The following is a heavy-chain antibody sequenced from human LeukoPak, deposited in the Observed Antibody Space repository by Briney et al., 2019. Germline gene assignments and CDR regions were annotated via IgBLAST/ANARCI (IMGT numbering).Heavy chain of an antibody. CDR1: SGSISASNYY. J-gene: IGHJ6*03. Sequence: SETLSLTCTVSSGSISASNYYWGWVRQPPGKALEWIGNIFYSGSTYYSPSLKSRVTISLDTSRNQFSLKLNSVTAADTAVYYCAREVSSSWYEYYYYMDVWGKGTTVTISS. CDR2: IFYSGST. CDR3: AREVSSSWYEYYYYMDV. D-gene: IGHD6-13*01. V-gene: IGHV4-39*07.